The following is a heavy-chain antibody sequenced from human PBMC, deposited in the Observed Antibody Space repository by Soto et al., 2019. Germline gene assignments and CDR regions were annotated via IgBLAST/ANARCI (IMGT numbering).Heavy chain of an antibody. CDR1: GYSFTSYW. J-gene: IGHJ6*02. V-gene: IGHV5-51*01. CDR3: ARLSVDIVFTIPQPYYYYGMGV. CDR2: IYPGDSDT. Sequence: PGESLKISCKGSGYSFTSYWIGWVRQMPGKGLEWMGIIYPGDSDTRYSPSFQGQVTISADKSISTAYLQWSSLKASDTAMYYCARLSVDIVFTIPQPYYYYGMGVWGQGTTVTVSS. D-gene: IGHD5-12*01.